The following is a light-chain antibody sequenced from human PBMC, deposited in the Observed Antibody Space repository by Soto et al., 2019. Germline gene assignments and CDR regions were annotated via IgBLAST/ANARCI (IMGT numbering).Light chain of an antibody. CDR3: QQRSNWPPTWT. J-gene: IGKJ1*01. CDR2: DAS. V-gene: IGKV3-11*01. CDR1: QSVISY. Sequence: EIVLTQSPATLSLSPGDRATLSCRAIQSVISYLAWYQQKPGQAPRLLIYDASNRATGIPARFSGSGSGTDFTLTISSLEPEDFAVYYCQQRSNWPPTWTFGQGTKVDIK.